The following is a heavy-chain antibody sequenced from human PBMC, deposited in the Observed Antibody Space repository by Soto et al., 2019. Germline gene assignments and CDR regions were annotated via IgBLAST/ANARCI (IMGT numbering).Heavy chain of an antibody. CDR3: KGGGVSSGPGS. CDR1: GFTFSSSS. D-gene: IGHD3-22*01. Sequence: EVQLVESGGGLVQPGGSLRLSCAASGFTFSSSSMNWVRQAPGKGLEWVSFIDTLSSTMYYADSVRGRFPISRDNAKNSLYLQMNSLRAEDTAIYYCKGGGVSSGPGSWGQGTLVTVSS. V-gene: IGHV3-48*01. CDR2: IDTLSSTM. J-gene: IGHJ5*02.